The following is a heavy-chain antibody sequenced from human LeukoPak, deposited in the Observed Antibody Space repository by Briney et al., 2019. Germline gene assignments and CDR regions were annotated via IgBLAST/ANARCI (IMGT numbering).Heavy chain of an antibody. D-gene: IGHD6-6*01. CDR2: IYYSGST. CDR1: GGSISNSSYF. V-gene: IGHV4-39*07. J-gene: IGHJ4*02. Sequence: SETLSLTCTVSGGSISNSSYFRGWIRQPPGKGLEWIGSIYYSGSTYYKSSLKSRVTISVDTSKNQFSLKLSSVTAADTAVYYCASSIAPYYFDYWGQGTLVTVSS. CDR3: ASSIAPYYFDY.